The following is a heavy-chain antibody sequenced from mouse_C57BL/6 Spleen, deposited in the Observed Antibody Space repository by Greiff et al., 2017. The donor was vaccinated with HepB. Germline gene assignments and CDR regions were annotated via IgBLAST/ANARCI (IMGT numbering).Heavy chain of an antibody. J-gene: IGHJ1*03. CDR1: GYTFTSYW. D-gene: IGHD2-5*01. CDR2: INPSSGYT. V-gene: IGHV1-7*01. Sequence: VKVVESGAELAKPGASVKLSCKASGYTFTSYWMHWVKQRPGQGLEWIGYINPSSGYTKYNQKFKDKATLTADKSSSTAYMQLSSLTYEDSAVYYCAVYYSNYDWYFDVWGTGTTVTVSS. CDR3: AVYYSNYDWYFDV.